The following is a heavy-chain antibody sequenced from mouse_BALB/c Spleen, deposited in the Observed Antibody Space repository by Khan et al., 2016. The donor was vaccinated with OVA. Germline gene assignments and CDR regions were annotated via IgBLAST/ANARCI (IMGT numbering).Heavy chain of an antibody. Sequence: VQLKESGPGLVKPSQSLFLICTVTGYSITSDYAWNWIRQFPGNKLEWMGFISYSGNTKYNPSLKSRISITRDTSKNQFFLQLNSVTTEDTATYYCARVYGGDFDYWGHGTTLTVSS. J-gene: IGHJ2*01. D-gene: IGHD1-1*01. CDR1: GYSITSDYA. V-gene: IGHV3-2*02. CDR3: ARVYGGDFDY. CDR2: ISYSGNT.